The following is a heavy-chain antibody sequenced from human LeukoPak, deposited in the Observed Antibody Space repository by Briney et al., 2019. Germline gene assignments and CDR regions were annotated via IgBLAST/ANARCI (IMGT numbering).Heavy chain of an antibody. Sequence: SETLSLTCTVSGGSVSSGTYFWSWIRQPPGKGLEWIGYIYHSGSTNYSPSLKSRVTISADTSKNQFSLKLTSVTVADTAVYYCARNYGDSLYYFDYWGQGTLVTVSS. CDR3: ARNYGDSLYYFDY. CDR2: IYHSGST. J-gene: IGHJ4*02. D-gene: IGHD4-17*01. CDR1: GGSVSSGTYF. V-gene: IGHV4-61*01.